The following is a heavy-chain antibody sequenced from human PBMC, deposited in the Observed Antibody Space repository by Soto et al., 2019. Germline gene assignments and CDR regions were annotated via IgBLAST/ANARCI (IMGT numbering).Heavy chain of an antibody. CDR1: GYTFTSYA. J-gene: IGHJ6*02. D-gene: IGHD1-26*01. V-gene: IGHV1-3*01. Sequence: QVQLVQSGAEVKKHGASVQVSCKASGYTFTSYALHWVRQARGERPEWMGWINAANGDTKYSKKFQGRVTITRDTSASTGYMELSSLRSEDTAVYYCGRSVVGATGEILYNAMDVWGQGTTVTVSS. CDR3: GRSVVGATGEILYNAMDV. CDR2: INAANGDT.